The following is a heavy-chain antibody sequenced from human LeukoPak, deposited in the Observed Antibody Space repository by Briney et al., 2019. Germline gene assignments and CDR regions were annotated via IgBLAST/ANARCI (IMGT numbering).Heavy chain of an antibody. V-gene: IGHV4-34*01. CDR1: GGSFSGYY. CDR2: INHSGST. J-gene: IGHJ5*02. CDR3: ARVGYYGSGSYYNLGYNWFDP. D-gene: IGHD3-10*01. Sequence: SETLSLTCAVYGGSFSGYYWSWTRQPPGKGLEWIGEINHSGSTNYNPSLKSRVTISVDTSKNQFSLKLSSVTAADTAVYYCARVGYYGSGSYYNLGYNWFDPWGQGTLVTVSS.